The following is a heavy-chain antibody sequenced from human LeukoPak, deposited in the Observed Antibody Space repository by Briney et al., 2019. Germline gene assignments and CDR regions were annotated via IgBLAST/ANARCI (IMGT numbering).Heavy chain of an antibody. CDR1: GFTFSSYG. CDR3: AKEHVLKGTADY. Sequence: GRSLRLSCAASGFTFSSYGIHWVRQAPGKGLEWVGVISYDGANKYYADSVKGRFTISRDNSKNTLYLQMNGLGAEDTAVYYCAKEHVLKGTADYWGQGTLVTVSS. CDR2: ISYDGANK. V-gene: IGHV3-30*18. D-gene: IGHD1-7*01. J-gene: IGHJ4*02.